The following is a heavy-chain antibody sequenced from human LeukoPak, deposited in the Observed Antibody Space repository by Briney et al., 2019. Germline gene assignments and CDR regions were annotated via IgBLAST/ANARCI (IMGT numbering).Heavy chain of an antibody. V-gene: IGHV4-4*07. CDR2: MFTSGDT. D-gene: IGHD2-21*02. CDR3: ARLVKGDHRLDHFDY. Sequence: SETLSLTCTVSGGSIDAYYWTWIRQPGDKRLEWLGRMFTSGDTYYNPSLRGRLTISLDTSKNQFSLKLSSVTAADTAVYYCARLVKGDHRLDHFDYWGQGTLVTVSS. J-gene: IGHJ4*02. CDR1: GGSIDAYY.